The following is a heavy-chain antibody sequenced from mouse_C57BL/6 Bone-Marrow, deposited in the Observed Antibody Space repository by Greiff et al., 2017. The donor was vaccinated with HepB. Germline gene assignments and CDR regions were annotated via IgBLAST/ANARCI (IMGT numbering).Heavy chain of an antibody. CDR3: AVASYYFYF. D-gene: IGHD6-1*01. J-gene: IGHJ2*01. CDR2: IYPRSGNT. CDR1: GYTFTSYG. Sequence: QVQLQQSGAELARPGASVKLSCKASGYTFTSYGISWVKQRTGQGLEWIGEIYPRSGNTYYNEKFKGKATLTADKSTSTAYMERRSLTSEDSAVYFCAVASYYFYFWGQGTTLTVSS. V-gene: IGHV1-81*01.